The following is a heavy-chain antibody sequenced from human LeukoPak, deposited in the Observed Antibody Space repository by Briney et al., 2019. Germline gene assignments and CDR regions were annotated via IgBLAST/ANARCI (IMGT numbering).Heavy chain of an antibody. CDR3: AILSGSYYEEFDY. J-gene: IGHJ4*02. Sequence: ASVKVSCKASGYTFTSNYIHWVRQAPGQGLEWMGWISAYNGSTNYAQKLQGRVTMTTDTSTSTAYMELRSLRSDDTAVYYCAILSGSYYEEFDYWGQGTLVTVSS. CDR1: GYTFTSNY. V-gene: IGHV1-18*04. CDR2: ISAYNGST. D-gene: IGHD1-26*01.